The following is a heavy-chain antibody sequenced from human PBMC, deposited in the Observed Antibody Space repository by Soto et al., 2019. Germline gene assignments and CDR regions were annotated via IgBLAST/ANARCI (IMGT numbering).Heavy chain of an antibody. J-gene: IGHJ6*02. V-gene: IGHV3-30-3*01. CDR1: GFTFSYHA. D-gene: IGHD1-1*01. CDR2: ISYDGDNK. CDR3: ARGTTTSAFSAMDV. Sequence: GGSLRLSCAASGFTFSYHALNWVRQAPGKGLEWVAVISYDGDNKYIAESVKGRFTISRDNSKNTVSLQINSLRTEDTAMYFCARGTTTSAFSAMDVWGQGTTVTVSS.